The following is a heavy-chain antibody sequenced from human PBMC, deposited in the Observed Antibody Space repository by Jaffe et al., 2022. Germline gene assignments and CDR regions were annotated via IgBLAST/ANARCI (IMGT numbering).Heavy chain of an antibody. Sequence: EVQLVESGGGLVKPGGSLRLSCAASGFTFSSYSMNWVRQAPGKGLEWVSSISSSSSYIYYADSVKGRFTISRDNAKNSLYLQMNSLRAEDTAVYYCARTGYGSGSYFGLDAFDIWGQGTMVTVSS. J-gene: IGHJ3*02. CDR3: ARTGYGSGSYFGLDAFDI. CDR2: ISSSSSYI. D-gene: IGHD3-10*01. CDR1: GFTFSSYS. V-gene: IGHV3-21*01.